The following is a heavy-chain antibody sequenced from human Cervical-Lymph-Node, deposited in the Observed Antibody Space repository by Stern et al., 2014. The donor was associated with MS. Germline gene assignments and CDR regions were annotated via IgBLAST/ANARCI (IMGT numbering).Heavy chain of an antibody. CDR2: INANSGAT. J-gene: IGHJ4*02. CDR1: GYTITGYY. CDR3: ARDLAGDGDLYLDY. V-gene: IGHV1-2*02. D-gene: IGHD7-27*01. Sequence: QVQLVQSGAEVKKPGASVKVSCKASGYTITGYYIHWVRQAPGQGLECMGWINANSGATKYAQNFQGRFTMTRDTSISTAHMELSGLRADDTAVYYCARDLAGDGDLYLDYWGQGTLVTVSS.